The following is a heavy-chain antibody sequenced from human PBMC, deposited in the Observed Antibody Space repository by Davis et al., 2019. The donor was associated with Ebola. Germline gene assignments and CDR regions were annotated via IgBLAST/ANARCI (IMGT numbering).Heavy chain of an antibody. D-gene: IGHD6-6*01. CDR1: GFTFSNAW. J-gene: IGHJ4*02. V-gene: IGHV3-49*04. Sequence: GGSLRLSCAASGFTFSNAWLNWVRQAPGKGLEWVGFIRSKTYGGTTEYAASVKGRFTISREDSKGVAYLQMNSLKTEDTAVYYCTTGRQLGYWGQGTLVTVSS. CDR3: TTGRQLGY. CDR2: IRSKTYGGTT.